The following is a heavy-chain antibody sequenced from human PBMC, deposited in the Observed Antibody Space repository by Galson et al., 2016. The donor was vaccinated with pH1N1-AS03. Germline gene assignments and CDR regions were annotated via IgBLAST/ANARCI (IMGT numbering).Heavy chain of an antibody. D-gene: IGHD2-15*01. CDR2: VSHEGKTT. CDR1: GGSIISGDW. V-gene: IGHV4-4*02. CDR3: ARDRIYNKAWAFYY. J-gene: IGHJ4*02. Sequence: SETLSLTCSVSGGSIISGDWWNWVRQAPGQGLEWIGEVSHEGKTTYYNPSLKSRVTISVDRSRNQVTLKLTSVSAADTAMYYCARDRIYNKAWAFYYWGQGVLVTVSS.